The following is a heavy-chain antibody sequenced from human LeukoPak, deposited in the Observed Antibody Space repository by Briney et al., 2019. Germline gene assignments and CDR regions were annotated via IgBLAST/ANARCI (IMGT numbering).Heavy chain of an antibody. CDR1: GGSISSGNYY. CDR3: ARIYCGGDCRGYYYHYYMDV. V-gene: IGHV4-61*02. CDR2: IYISGST. J-gene: IGHJ6*03. Sequence: SETLSLTCTVSGGSISSGNYYWSWIRQPAGKGLEWIGRIYISGSTNYNPSLKSRVTISVDRSKSQFSLKLSSVTAADTAVYYCARIYCGGDCRGYYYHYYMDVWGKGTTVTISS. D-gene: IGHD2-21*02.